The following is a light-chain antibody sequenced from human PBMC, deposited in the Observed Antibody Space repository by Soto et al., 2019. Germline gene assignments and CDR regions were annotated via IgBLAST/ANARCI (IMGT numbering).Light chain of an antibody. J-gene: IGKJ4*02. Sequence: ILVTQSPSSVSASVGDRVTITCRASQPISNWLAWYQQKPGKAPKLLIYAASSLQSGVPSRFSGSGSGTHFTLTISSMQPEDFVTYYCQQAIGPPPLTFGGGTRVEIK. CDR2: AAS. CDR1: QPISNW. V-gene: IGKV1-12*01. CDR3: QQAIGPPPLT.